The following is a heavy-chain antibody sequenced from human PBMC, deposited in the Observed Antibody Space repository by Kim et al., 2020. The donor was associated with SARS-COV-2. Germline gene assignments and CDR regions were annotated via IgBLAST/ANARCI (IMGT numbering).Heavy chain of an antibody. J-gene: IGHJ6*02. CDR2: ISAYNGNT. Sequence: ASVKVSCKASGYTFTSYGISWVRQAPGQGLEWMGWISAYNGNTNYAQKLQGRVTMTTDTSTSTAYMELRSLRSDDTAVYYCARDPQGDSIVATFLAYGMDVWGQGTTVTVSS. D-gene: IGHD5-12*01. CDR1: GYTFTSYG. V-gene: IGHV1-18*01. CDR3: ARDPQGDSIVATFLAYGMDV.